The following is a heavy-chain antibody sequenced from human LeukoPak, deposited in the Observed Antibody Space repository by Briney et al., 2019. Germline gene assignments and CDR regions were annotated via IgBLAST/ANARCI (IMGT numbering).Heavy chain of an antibody. J-gene: IGHJ6*02. Sequence: GGSLRLSCAASGFTFSSYWMSWVRQAPGKGLEWVVNIKQDGSEKYYVDSVKGRFTISRDNAKNSLYLQMNSLRAEDTAVYYCARGGYSSSWYYYGMDVWGQGTTVTVSS. D-gene: IGHD6-13*01. V-gene: IGHV3-7*03. CDR2: IKQDGSEK. CDR1: GFTFSSYW. CDR3: ARGGYSSSWYYYGMDV.